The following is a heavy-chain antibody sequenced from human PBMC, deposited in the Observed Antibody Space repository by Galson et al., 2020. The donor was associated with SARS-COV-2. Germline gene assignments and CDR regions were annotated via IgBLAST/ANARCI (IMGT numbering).Heavy chain of an antibody. J-gene: IGHJ6*02. CDR1: GYSFTSYW. D-gene: IGHD6-13*01. CDR3: ARELAAAGTSYYYGMDV. Sequence: HGESLKISCKGSGYSFTSYWISWVRQMPGKGLEWMGRIDPSDSYTNYSPSFQGHVTISADKSISTAYLQWSSLKASDTAMYYCARELAAAGTSYYYGMDVGGQGTTVTVSS. CDR2: IDPSDSYT. V-gene: IGHV5-10-1*01.